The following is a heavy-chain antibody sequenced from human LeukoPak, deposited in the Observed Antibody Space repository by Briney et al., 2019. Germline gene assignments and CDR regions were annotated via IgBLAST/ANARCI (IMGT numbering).Heavy chain of an antibody. V-gene: IGHV3-48*03. Sequence: GGSLRLSCAASGFTFSSYEMNWVRQAPGKGLEWVSYISSSGSTIYYADSVKGRFTISRDNAKNTLYLQMNSLRAEDTAVYYCAKGAHYDSYYYYMDVWGKGTTVTVSS. D-gene: IGHD3-3*01. CDR3: AKGAHYDSYYYYMDV. CDR1: GFTFSSYE. CDR2: ISSSGSTI. J-gene: IGHJ6*03.